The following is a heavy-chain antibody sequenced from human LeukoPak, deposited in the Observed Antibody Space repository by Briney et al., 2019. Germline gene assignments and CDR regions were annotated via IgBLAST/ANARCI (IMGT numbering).Heavy chain of an antibody. D-gene: IGHD7-27*01. Sequence: SETLSLTCTVSGGAISSYYWSWIRQPPGKGLEWIGYIYYSGSTNYNPSLNSRVTVSVDTSKNQFSLKLSSVTAADPAVYYWARDGELGIDYWGQGTLVTVSS. CDR2: IYYSGST. V-gene: IGHV4-59*01. J-gene: IGHJ4*02. CDR1: GGAISSYY. CDR3: ARDGELGIDY.